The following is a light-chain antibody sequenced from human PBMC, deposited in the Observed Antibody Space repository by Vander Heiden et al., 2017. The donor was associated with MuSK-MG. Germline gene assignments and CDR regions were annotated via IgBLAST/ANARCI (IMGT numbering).Light chain of an antibody. CDR1: SSNIGNNA. Sequence: HSVLTQPPSVSDSPRPRFTISCSGSSSNIGNNAVNWYQQLHGKDPHRLIFYDDLLPSGVSARFFGYKSGTSASPVTSGLQYEDEADYYCGDSDASRNGFVFGGGTKLTVL. V-gene: IGLV1-36*01. CDR2: YDD. CDR3: GDSDASRNGFV. J-gene: IGLJ3*02.